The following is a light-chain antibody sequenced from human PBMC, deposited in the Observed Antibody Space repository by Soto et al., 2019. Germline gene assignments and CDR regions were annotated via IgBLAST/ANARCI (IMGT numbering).Light chain of an antibody. V-gene: IGKV1-39*01. CDR3: QQRYGTPRT. Sequence: DIHITQSPSYLSASVRERVTITCRASQSISSYLNWYQQKPGKAPKLLIYAASSLQSGVPSRFSGSGSGTDFTLIISSLQAEDFATYCCQQRYGTPRTFGQGTKVDIK. CDR2: AAS. CDR1: QSISSY. J-gene: IGKJ1*01.